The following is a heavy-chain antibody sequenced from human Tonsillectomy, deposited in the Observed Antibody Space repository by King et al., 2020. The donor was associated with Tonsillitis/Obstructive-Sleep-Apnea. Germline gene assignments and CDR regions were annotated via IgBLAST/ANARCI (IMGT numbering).Heavy chain of an antibody. CDR3: ARDPSRPPYCSSTSCHPSGSAFDI. J-gene: IGHJ3*02. V-gene: IGHV4-59*01. CDR1: GGSISSYY. CDR2: IYYSGST. Sequence: QLQESGPGLVKPSETLSLTCTVSGGSISSYYWSWIRQPPGKGLEWIGYIYYSGSTNYNPSLKSRVTISVDTSKNQFSLKLSSVTAADTAVYYCARDPSRPPYCSSTSCHPSGSAFDIWGQGTMVTVSS. D-gene: IGHD2-2*01.